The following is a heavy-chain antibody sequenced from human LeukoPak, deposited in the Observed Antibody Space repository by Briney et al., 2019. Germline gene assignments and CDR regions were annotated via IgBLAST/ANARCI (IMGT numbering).Heavy chain of an antibody. V-gene: IGHV3-23*01. CDR1: GFTFSSYA. J-gene: IGHJ4*02. Sequence: QAGGSLRLSCAASGFTFSSYAMSWVRQAPGKGLEWVSAISGSGGSTYYADSVKGRFTISRDNSKNTLYLQMNSLRAEDTAVYYCAKRDTMVRGVMGGFDYWGQGTLVTVSS. CDR2: ISGSGGST. D-gene: IGHD3-10*01. CDR3: AKRDTMVRGVMGGFDY.